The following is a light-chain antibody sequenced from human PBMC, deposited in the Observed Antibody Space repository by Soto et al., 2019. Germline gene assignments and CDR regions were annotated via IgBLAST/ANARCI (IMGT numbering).Light chain of an antibody. Sequence: QSVLTQPPSVSGSPGQSVTISCTGTRSVVGAYNYVSWYQQHPGKAPKLMICDVSQRPSGVPDRFSGSKSGNTASLTISGLQAEDEADYYCSSYTSSSTYVFGTGTKVTVL. CDR2: DVS. J-gene: IGLJ1*01. CDR1: RSVVGAYNY. V-gene: IGLV2-11*01. CDR3: SSYTSSSTYV.